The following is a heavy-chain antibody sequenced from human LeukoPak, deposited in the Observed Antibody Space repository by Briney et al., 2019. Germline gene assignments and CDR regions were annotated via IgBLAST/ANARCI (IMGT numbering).Heavy chain of an antibody. CDR2: IQQDGSEK. CDR3: ARRFYSTGWYDDYFDY. V-gene: IGHV3-7*01. J-gene: IGHJ4*02. D-gene: IGHD6-19*01. CDR1: GFTFSSYW. Sequence: GGSLRLSCAASGFTFSSYWVSWARQAPGKGLEWVANIQQDGSEKSYVDSVKGRFTISRDNAKNSLYLQMNSLRAEDTAVYYCARRFYSTGWYDDYFDYWGQGTLVTVSS.